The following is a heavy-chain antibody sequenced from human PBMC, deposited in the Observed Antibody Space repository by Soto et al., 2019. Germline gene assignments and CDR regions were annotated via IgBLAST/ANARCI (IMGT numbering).Heavy chain of an antibody. D-gene: IGHD3-10*01. CDR2: INSDGAIT. CDR3: AREFYGSGI. J-gene: IGHJ4*02. CDR1: GFTFSSYW. V-gene: IGHV3-74*01. Sequence: EVQLVESGGALIQPGGSLRISCAASGFTFSSYWMFWVRQAPSTGLMWVSRINSDGAITDYADSVRGRFTLSRDNAKNTLYLQLYSLRAEDTAVYYCAREFYGSGIWGQGTLVTVSS.